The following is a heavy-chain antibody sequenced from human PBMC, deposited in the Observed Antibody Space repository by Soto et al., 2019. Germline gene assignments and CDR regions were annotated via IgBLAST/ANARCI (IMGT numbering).Heavy chain of an antibody. V-gene: IGHV5-51*01. D-gene: IGHD2-2*01. CDR1: GYSFTSYW. CDR3: ARRDCSSTSCYEPRFDP. Sequence: PGGSLKISCKGSGYSFTSYWIGWVRQMPGKGLEWMGIIYPGDSDTRYSPSFQGQVTISADKSISTAYLQWSSLKASDTAMYYCARRDCSSTSCYEPRFDPWGQGTLVTVSS. J-gene: IGHJ5*02. CDR2: IYPGDSDT.